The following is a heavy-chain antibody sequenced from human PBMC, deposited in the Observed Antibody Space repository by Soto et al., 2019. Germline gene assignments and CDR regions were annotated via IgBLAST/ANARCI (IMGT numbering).Heavy chain of an antibody. Sequence: EVQLVESGGGLVKPGGSLRLSCAASDFTITNAWMNWVRQAPGKGLEWVGRIKTKAEGGATGYAAPLKVRFTISRDDSRNTQYLQMNSLKTEDTAVYYCTTWSVEGVWGQGATVTVSS. CDR3: TTWSVEGV. CDR1: DFTITNAW. D-gene: IGHD2-15*01. CDR2: IKTKAEGGAT. V-gene: IGHV3-15*07. J-gene: IGHJ6*02.